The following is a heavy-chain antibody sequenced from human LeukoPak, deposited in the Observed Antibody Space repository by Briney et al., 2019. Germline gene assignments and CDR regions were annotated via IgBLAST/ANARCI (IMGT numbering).Heavy chain of an antibody. Sequence: GGSLRLSCAASGFNFRKYVMTWVRQAPGRGLEWVSSIRPSGDNTYYGDSVKGRFTISRDNSKNTVYLQMNNMRVDDTAIYYCARVAGWHWFDPWGQGTLVTVSS. CDR3: ARVAGWHWFDP. CDR1: GFNFRKYV. V-gene: IGHV3-23*01. J-gene: IGHJ5*02. D-gene: IGHD6-19*01. CDR2: IRPSGDNT.